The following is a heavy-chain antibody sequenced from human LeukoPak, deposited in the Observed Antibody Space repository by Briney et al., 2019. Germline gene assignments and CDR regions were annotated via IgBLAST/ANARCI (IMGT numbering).Heavy chain of an antibody. CDR1: GFTFSSYS. CDR3: ARDRGSTGYDLYDY. Sequence: GGSLRLSCEASGFTFSSYSMNWIRQAPGKGLEWVSSISSSSSYIYYADSVKGRSTVSRDNVKNSVHLQMNSLRAEDTAVYYCARDRGSTGYDLYDYWGQGTLVTVSS. D-gene: IGHD5-12*01. J-gene: IGHJ4*02. V-gene: IGHV3-21*01. CDR2: ISSSSSYI.